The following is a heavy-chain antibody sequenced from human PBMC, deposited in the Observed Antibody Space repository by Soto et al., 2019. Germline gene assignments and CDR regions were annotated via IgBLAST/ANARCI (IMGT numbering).Heavy chain of an antibody. J-gene: IGHJ4*02. CDR3: ARGSMYYDFWSGYPFDY. CDR1: GGSVSSGSYY. Sequence: SETLSLTCTVSGGSVSSGSYYWSWIRQPPGKGLEWIGYIYYSGSTNYNPSLKSRVTISVDTSKNQFSLKLSSVTAADTAVYYCARGSMYYDFWSGYPFDYWGQGTLVTVSS. D-gene: IGHD3-3*01. V-gene: IGHV4-61*01. CDR2: IYYSGST.